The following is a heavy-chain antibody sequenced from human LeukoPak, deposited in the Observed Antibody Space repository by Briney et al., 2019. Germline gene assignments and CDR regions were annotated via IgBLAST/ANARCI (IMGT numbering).Heavy chain of an antibody. CDR3: TTDALVPAANSKNSFDP. CDR1: GFTFSNAW. D-gene: IGHD2-2*01. V-gene: IGHV3-15*01. J-gene: IGHJ5*02. CDR2: IKSKTDGGTT. Sequence: PAGSLRLSCAASGFTFSNAWMSWVRQAPGKGLEWVGRIKSKTDGGTTDYAAPVKGRFTISRDDSKNTLYLQMNSLKTEDTAVYYCTTDALVPAANSKNSFDPWGQGTLVTVSS.